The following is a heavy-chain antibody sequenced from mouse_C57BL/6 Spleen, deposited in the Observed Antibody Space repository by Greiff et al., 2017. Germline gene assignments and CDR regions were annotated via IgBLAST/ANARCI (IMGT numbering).Heavy chain of an antibody. J-gene: IGHJ1*03. CDR2: ISSGSSTI. CDR3: ARERIITSRDFDV. D-gene: IGHD1-1*01. Sequence: EVKLVESGGGLVKPGGSLKLSCAASGFTFSDYGMHWVRQAPEKGLEWVGYISSGSSTIYYADTVKGRFTISRDNAKNTLFLQMTSLRSEDTAMYYCARERIITSRDFDVWGTGTTVTVAS. CDR1: GFTFSDYG. V-gene: IGHV5-17*01.